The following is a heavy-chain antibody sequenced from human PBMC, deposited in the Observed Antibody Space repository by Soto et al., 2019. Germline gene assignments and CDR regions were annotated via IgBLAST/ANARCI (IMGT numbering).Heavy chain of an antibody. CDR3: ARESAITMVRGVIMAPDYGMDV. J-gene: IGHJ6*02. D-gene: IGHD3-10*01. V-gene: IGHV4-59*12. CDR2: IYYSGST. Sequence: PSETLSLTCTVSGGSISSYYWSWIRQPPGKGLEWIGYIYYSGSTNYNPSLKSRVTISVDTSKNQFSLKLSSVTAADTAVYYCARESAITMVRGVIMAPDYGMDVWGQGTTVTVSS. CDR1: GGSISSYY.